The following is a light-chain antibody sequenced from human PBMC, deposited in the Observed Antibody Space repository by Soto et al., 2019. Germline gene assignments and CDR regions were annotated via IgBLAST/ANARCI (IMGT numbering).Light chain of an antibody. V-gene: IGLV2-14*01. CDR3: SSYTSASNPLV. J-gene: IGLJ1*01. Sequence: QSALAQPASVSGSPGQSITISCTGTSSDVGGYIYVSWYLQYPGTAPKLIIYEVSKRPSGVSNRFSGSKSGKTASLTISGVQAEEEADYYCSSYTSASNPLVLGPATKVTV. CDR2: EVS. CDR1: SSDVGGYIY.